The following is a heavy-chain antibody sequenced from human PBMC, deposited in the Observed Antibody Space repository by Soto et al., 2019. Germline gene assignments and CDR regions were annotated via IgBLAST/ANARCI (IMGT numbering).Heavy chain of an antibody. CDR3: ARARGYGDLDQ. D-gene: IGHD4-17*01. CDR1: RNTFTGYY. V-gene: IGHV1-2*02. CDR2: INPNSGDT. Sequence: GASVKVSCKASRNTFTGYYVHWVRQAPGQGLEWMGWINPNSGDTNYARKFQGRVTMTRDTSISTAYMELSRLRSDDTAVYYCARARGYGDLDQWGQGTLVTVSS. J-gene: IGHJ4*02.